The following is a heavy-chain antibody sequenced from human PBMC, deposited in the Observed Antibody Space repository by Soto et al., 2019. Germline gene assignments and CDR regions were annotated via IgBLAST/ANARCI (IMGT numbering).Heavy chain of an antibody. Sequence: EVQLVESGGGLVQPGGSLRLSCAASGFTFSSYSMNWVRQAPGKGLEWVSYISSSSSTIYYADSVKGRFTISRDNAKNSLYLQMNSLRDEDTAVYYCARLADILTGYYHDAFDIWGQGTMVTVSS. CDR3: ARLADILTGYYHDAFDI. CDR2: ISSSSSTI. CDR1: GFTFSSYS. D-gene: IGHD3-9*01. J-gene: IGHJ3*02. V-gene: IGHV3-48*02.